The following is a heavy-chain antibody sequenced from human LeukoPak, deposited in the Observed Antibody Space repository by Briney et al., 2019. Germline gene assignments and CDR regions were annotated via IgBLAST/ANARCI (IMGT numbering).Heavy chain of an antibody. CDR1: GESFSGYY. D-gene: IGHD6-19*01. J-gene: IGHJ4*02. Sequence: SETLSLTCAVYGESFSGYYWTWLRQPPGKGLEWIGEINHSAGTNYNPSLKSRVTVSVETSKNQFSLKLTSVTAADTAVYYCARAPGTVAIDYWGQGTLVTVSS. CDR3: ARAPGTVAIDY. CDR2: INHSAGT. V-gene: IGHV4-34*01.